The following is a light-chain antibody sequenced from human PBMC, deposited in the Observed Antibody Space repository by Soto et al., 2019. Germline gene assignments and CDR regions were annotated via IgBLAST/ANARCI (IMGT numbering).Light chain of an antibody. J-gene: IGKJ1*01. CDR3: QQYYSTLRT. Sequence: DIVMTQSPDSLAVSLGERATINCKSSQSVLYSSNNKNYLAWYQQKPGQPPKLLIYCASTRESGVPDRFSGSGSGKDYPLTIRSLQAEDVAVYYCQQYYSTLRTFGQGTKVEIK. CDR1: QSVLYSSNNKNY. CDR2: CAS. V-gene: IGKV4-1*01.